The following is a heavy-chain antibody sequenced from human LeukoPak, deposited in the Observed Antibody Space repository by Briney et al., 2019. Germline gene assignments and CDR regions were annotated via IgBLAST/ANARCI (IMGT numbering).Heavy chain of an antibody. CDR3: ARRHDSYYYYYIDV. J-gene: IGHJ6*03. V-gene: IGHV4-38-2*01. Sequence: SETLSLTCAVSGYSISNGYYWVWIRQPPGRGLEWIGSLYHSDSAYYNTSLRSRVSMSVDTSKNQFSLTLSFVTAADTAVYYCARRHDSYYYYYIDVWGSGTTVTVSS. CDR1: GYSISNGYY. CDR2: LYHSDSA.